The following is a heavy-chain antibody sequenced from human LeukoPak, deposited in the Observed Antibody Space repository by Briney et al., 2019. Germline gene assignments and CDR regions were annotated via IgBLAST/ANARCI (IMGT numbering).Heavy chain of an antibody. CDR2: INTNTGNP. J-gene: IGHJ6*03. Sequence: ASVKVSCKASGYTFTSYAMNWVRQAPGQGLEWMGWINTNTGNPTYAQGFTGRFVFSLDTSVSTAYLQISSLKAEDTAVYYCARVDVLMVYAMGHVKDNYYYYYMDVWGKGTTVTVSS. D-gene: IGHD2-8*01. CDR1: GYTFTSYA. CDR3: ARVDVLMVYAMGHVKDNYYYYYMDV. V-gene: IGHV7-4-1*02.